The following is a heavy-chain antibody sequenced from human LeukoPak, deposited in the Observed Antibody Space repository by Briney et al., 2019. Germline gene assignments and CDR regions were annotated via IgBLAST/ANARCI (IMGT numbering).Heavy chain of an antibody. V-gene: IGHV3-20*04. J-gene: IGHJ4*02. D-gene: IGHD3-9*01. Sequence: GGSLRLSCAASGFTFDDYGMSWVRQAPGKGLEWVSGLNRNGDITGYADSVKGRFIISRDNAKNSLYLQMNSLRAEDTAVYYCARGDDILTHWGQGTLVTVSS. CDR3: ARGDDILTH. CDR1: GFTFDDYG. CDR2: LNRNGDIT.